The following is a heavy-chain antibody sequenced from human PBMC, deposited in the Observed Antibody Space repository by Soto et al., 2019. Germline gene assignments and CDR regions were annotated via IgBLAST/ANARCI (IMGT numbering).Heavy chain of an antibody. CDR3: AKDLTVVLGFDY. Sequence: EVQLLESGGGLVQPGGSLRLSCAASGFTFSSYAMSWVRQARGKGLEWVSAISGSGGSTYYADSVKGRFTISRDNSKNTLYLQMNSLRAEDTAVYYCAKDLTVVLGFDYWGQGTLVTVSS. CDR1: GFTFSSYA. CDR2: ISGSGGST. J-gene: IGHJ4*02. D-gene: IGHD6-6*01. V-gene: IGHV3-23*01.